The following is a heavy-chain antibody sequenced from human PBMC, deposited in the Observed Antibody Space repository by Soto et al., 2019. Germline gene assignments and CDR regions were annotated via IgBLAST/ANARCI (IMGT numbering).Heavy chain of an antibody. V-gene: IGHV1-18*01. CDR2: ISAYNGNT. Sequence: QVQLEQSGAEVKKPGASVKVSCKASGYTFTSYGISWVRQAPGQGLEWMGRISAYNGNTNYAQKLQGRVTMTTDTSTSTADMELRSLRSDATAVYYCARVVGALGHWFDPWGQGTLVTVSS. CDR1: GYTFTSYG. J-gene: IGHJ5*02. D-gene: IGHD1-26*01. CDR3: ARVVGALGHWFDP.